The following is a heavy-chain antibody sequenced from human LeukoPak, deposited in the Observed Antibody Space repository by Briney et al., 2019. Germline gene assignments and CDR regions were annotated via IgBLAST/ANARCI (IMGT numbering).Heavy chain of an antibody. D-gene: IGHD6-6*01. CDR1: GYTFTGYY. Sequence: ASVKVSCKASGYTFTGYYMHWVRQAPGQGLEWMGRIHPNSGGTNYAQKFQGRVTMTRDTSISTAYMELSRLRSDDTAVYYCAREGRGRYSSSSGELDYWGQGTLVTVSS. CDR3: AREGRGRYSSSSGELDY. J-gene: IGHJ4*02. CDR2: IHPNSGGT. V-gene: IGHV1-2*06.